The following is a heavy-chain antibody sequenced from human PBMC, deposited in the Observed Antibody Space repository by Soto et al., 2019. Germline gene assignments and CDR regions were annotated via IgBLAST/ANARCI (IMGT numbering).Heavy chain of an antibody. CDR1: GFTFSSYG. CDR3: AREGRRFFYYYGMDV. V-gene: IGHV3-33*01. D-gene: IGHD3-3*01. J-gene: IGHJ6*02. CDR2: IWYDGSNK. Sequence: GGSLRLSCAASGFTFSSYGMHWVRQAPGKGLEWVAVIWYDGSNKYYADSVKGRFTISRDNSKNTLYPQMNSLRAEDTAVYYCAREGRRFFYYYGMDVWGQGTTVTVSS.